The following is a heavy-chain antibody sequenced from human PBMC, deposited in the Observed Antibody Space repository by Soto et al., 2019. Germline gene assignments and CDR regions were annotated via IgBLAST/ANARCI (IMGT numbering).Heavy chain of an antibody. CDR2: ISGSGGST. Sequence: PGGSLRLSCAASGFTFSSYAMSWVRQAPGKGLEWVSAISGSGGSTYYADSVKGRFTISRDNSKNTLYLQMNSLRAEDTAVYYCAKDRYYYDSTAGWFDPWGQGTLVTVSS. V-gene: IGHV3-23*01. CDR3: AKDRYYYDSTAGWFDP. CDR1: GFTFSSYA. J-gene: IGHJ5*02. D-gene: IGHD3-22*01.